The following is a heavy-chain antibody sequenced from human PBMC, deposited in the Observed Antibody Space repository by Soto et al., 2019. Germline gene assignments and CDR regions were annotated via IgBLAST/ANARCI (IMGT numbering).Heavy chain of an antibody. CDR2: INHSGST. CDR3: ARGRMVRGVIIRDNWFDT. CDR1: GGSFSGYY. Sequence: SETLSLTCAVYGGSFSGYYWSWIRQPPGKGLEWIGEINHSGSTNYNPSLKSRVTISVDTSKNQFSLKLSSVTAADTAVYYCARGRMVRGVIIRDNWFDTWGQGTLVTVSS. V-gene: IGHV4-34*01. J-gene: IGHJ5*02. D-gene: IGHD3-10*01.